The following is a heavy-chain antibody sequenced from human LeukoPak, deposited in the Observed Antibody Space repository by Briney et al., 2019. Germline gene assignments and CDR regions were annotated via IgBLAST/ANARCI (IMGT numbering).Heavy chain of an antibody. CDR3: ARGVWQDYTIDY. J-gene: IGHJ4*02. CDR1: GGSISSYY. CDR2: IYYSGST. Sequence: SETLSLTCTVSGGSISSYYWSWIRQPPGKGLEWIGYIYYSGSTNYNPSLKSRVTISVDTSKNQFSLKLSSVTAADTAVYYCARGVWQDYTIDYWGQGTLVTVSS. D-gene: IGHD3-16*01. V-gene: IGHV4-59*01.